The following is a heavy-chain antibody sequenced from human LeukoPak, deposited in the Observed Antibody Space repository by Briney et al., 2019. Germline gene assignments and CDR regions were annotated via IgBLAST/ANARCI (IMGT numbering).Heavy chain of an antibody. V-gene: IGHV3-7*01. CDR2: IKQDGSEK. CDR1: GFTVSSNY. CDR3: ARDSLEYTTSSAAY. D-gene: IGHD6-13*01. J-gene: IGHJ4*02. Sequence: GRSLRLSCAASGFTVSSNYMSWVRQAPGKGLEWVAIIKQDGSEKYSVDSVKGRFIISRDNAKNSLHLQMNRLRVEDTALYYCARDSLEYTTSSAAYWGQGALVTVSS.